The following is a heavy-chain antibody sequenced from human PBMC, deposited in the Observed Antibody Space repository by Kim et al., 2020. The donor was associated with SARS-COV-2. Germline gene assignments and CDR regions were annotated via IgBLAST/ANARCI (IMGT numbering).Heavy chain of an antibody. CDR3: ARDPRGYRPPRGWFDP. Sequence: GASLRLSCAASGFTFSSYSMNWVRQAPGKGLEWVSSISSSSSYIYYADSVKGRFTISRDNAKNSLYLQMNSLRAEDTAVYYCARDPRGYRPPRGWFDPWGQGTLVTVSS. D-gene: IGHD3-16*02. J-gene: IGHJ5*02. CDR1: GFTFSSYS. V-gene: IGHV3-21*01. CDR2: ISSSSSYI.